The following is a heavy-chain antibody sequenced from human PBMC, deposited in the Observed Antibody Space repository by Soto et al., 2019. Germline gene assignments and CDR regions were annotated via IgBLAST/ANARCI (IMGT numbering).Heavy chain of an antibody. V-gene: IGHV4-34*01. CDR3: ARSIYGSGSYWGNYYYYYMDV. Sequence: SETLSLTCAVYGGSFSGYYWSWIRQPPGKGLEWIGEINYTGSTNYNPSLKSRVTISVDTSKNQFSLKLSSVTAADTAVYYCARSIYGSGSYWGNYYYYYMDVWGKGTTVTVSS. CDR2: INYTGST. D-gene: IGHD3-10*01. CDR1: GGSFSGYY. J-gene: IGHJ6*03.